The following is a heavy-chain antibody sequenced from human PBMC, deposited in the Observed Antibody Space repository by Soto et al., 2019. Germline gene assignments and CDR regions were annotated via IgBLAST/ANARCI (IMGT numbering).Heavy chain of an antibody. V-gene: IGHV5-51*01. CDR1: GYSFTSYW. CDR3: ARLHGYCISSSCHGHYAMDV. J-gene: IGHJ6*02. CDR2: IYPGDSDT. Sequence: PGESLKISCKGSGYSFTSYWIGWVRQMPGKGLEWMGIIYPGDSDTRYSPSFQGQVTISADKSISTAYLQWSSLKASDTAMYYCARLHGYCISSSCHGHYAMDVWGQGTTVTVSS. D-gene: IGHD2-2*01.